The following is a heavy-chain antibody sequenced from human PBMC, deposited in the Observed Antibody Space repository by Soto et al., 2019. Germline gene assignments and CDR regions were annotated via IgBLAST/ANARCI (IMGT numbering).Heavy chain of an antibody. CDR1: GYTFTSYY. J-gene: IGHJ6*02. V-gene: IGHV1-46*01. CDR2: INPSGGST. CDR3: AREPHGSGGYYYYYGMDV. Sequence: ASVKVSCKASGYTFTSYYMHCVRQAPGQGLEWMGIINPSGGSTSYAQKFQGRVTMTRDTSTSTVYMELSSLRSEDTAVYYCAREPHGSGGYYYYYGMDVWGQGTTVTVSS. D-gene: IGHD3-10*01.